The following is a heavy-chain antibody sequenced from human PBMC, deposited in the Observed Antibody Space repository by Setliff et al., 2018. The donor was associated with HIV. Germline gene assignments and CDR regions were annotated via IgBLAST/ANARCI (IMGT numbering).Heavy chain of an antibody. CDR1: GYIFTDYY. D-gene: IGHD3-10*01. V-gene: IGHV1-69-2*01. J-gene: IGHJ4*02. CDR3: ATSGTYYYGSGTYHASAF. CDR2: VDPQDGET. Sequence: ASVKVSCKSSGYIFTDYYTHWVQQAPGEGLEWMGRVDPQDGETKYAEKFQGRVTITADTSTGTYVMELSSLKSEDTAVYYCATSGTYYYGSGTYHASAFWGQGTLVTVSS.